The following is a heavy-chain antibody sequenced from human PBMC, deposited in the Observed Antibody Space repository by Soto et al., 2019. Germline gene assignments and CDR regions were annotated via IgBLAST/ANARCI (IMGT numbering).Heavy chain of an antibody. J-gene: IGHJ6*03. CDR1: GFTLSGYA. Sequence: GGSLRLSCAASGFTLSGYAMDWVRQAPGKGLEYVSGISTNGVGTYYANSVQGRFTISRGNSKNTVYLQMGSLRPEDMAVYYCARRARPDFYYMDVWGKGTTVTVSS. V-gene: IGHV3-64*01. CDR2: ISTNGVGT. CDR3: ARRARPDFYYMDV. D-gene: IGHD6-6*01.